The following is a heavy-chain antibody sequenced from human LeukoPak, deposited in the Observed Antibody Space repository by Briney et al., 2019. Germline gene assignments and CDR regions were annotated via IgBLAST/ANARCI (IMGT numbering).Heavy chain of an antibody. J-gene: IGHJ4*02. Sequence: AETLSLTCAVSGYSISSGYYWGWIRQPPGKGLEWIGSIYHSGSTYYNPSLKSRVTISVDTSKNQFSLKLSSVTAADTAVYYGSRDGSYYDSSGYYSVDYWGQGTLVTVSS. V-gene: IGHV4-38-2*02. CDR1: GYSISSGYY. D-gene: IGHD3-22*01. CDR3: SRDGSYYDSSGYYSVDY. CDR2: IYHSGST.